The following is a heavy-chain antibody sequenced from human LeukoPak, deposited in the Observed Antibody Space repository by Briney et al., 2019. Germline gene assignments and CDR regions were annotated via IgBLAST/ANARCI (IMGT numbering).Heavy chain of an antibody. CDR3: ARDKSSGALGY. Sequence: GGSLRLSCAASGFTFSRYSMTWVRQAPGKGLEWVSSITSSSSYIYYADSVKGRFTISRDNAKNSLYLQMNSLRAEDTAVYYCARDKSSGALGYWGQGTLVTVSS. CDR1: GFTFSRYS. J-gene: IGHJ4*02. V-gene: IGHV3-21*01. D-gene: IGHD3-22*01. CDR2: ITSSSSYI.